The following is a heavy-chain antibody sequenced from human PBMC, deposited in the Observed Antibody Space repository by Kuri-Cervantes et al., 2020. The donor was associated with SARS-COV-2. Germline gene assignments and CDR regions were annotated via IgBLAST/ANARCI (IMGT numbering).Heavy chain of an antibody. CDR1: GGSISSQSYY. J-gene: IGHJ3*02. CDR2: VYYSGTT. D-gene: IGHD6-6*01. Sequence: SETLSLTCTVSGGSISSQSYYWGWIRQPPGKGLEWIGSVYYSGTTYYNPSLKSRVTLSLETSKNQLSLNLNSVTAADTAVFYCATPARPGAFDAFDIWGQGTMVTVSS. V-gene: IGHV4-39*01. CDR3: ATPARPGAFDAFDI.